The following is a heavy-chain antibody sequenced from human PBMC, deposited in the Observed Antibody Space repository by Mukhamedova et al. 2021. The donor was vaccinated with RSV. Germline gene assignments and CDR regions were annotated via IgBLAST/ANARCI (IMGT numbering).Heavy chain of an antibody. CDR2: IYSGGST. V-gene: IGHV3-53*01. CDR3: ARDSNFWSGYSD. D-gene: IGHD3-3*01. J-gene: IGHJ4*02. Sequence: GLEWVSVIYSGGSTYYADSVKGRFTISRDNSKNTLYLQMNSLRAEDTAVYYCARDSNFWSGYSDWDQGTLVTVSS.